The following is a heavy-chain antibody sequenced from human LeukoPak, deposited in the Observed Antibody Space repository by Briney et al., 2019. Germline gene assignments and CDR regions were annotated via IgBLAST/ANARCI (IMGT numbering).Heavy chain of an antibody. J-gene: IGHJ4*02. Sequence: ASVKVSCKASGGTFSSYAISWVRQAPGQGLEWMGRIIPILGIANYAQKFQGRVTITADKSTSTAYMELSSLRSEDTAVYYCASGTGHYYDSSGYDYWGQGTLVTVSP. D-gene: IGHD3-22*01. CDR2: IIPILGIA. V-gene: IGHV1-69*04. CDR1: GGTFSSYA. CDR3: ASGTGHYYDSSGYDY.